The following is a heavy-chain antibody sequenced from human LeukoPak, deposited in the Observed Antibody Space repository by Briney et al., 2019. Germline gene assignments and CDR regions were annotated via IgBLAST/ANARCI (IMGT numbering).Heavy chain of an antibody. V-gene: IGHV1-18*01. CDR3: ARVHSYCSSTSCLDY. Sequence: ASVKVSCKASGYTFTSYGISWVRQAPGQGLEWMGWISAYNGNSNYAQKFQGRVTMTTDTSTSTGYMELRSLRSDDTAVYYCARVHSYCSSTSCLDYWGQGTQVTVSS. D-gene: IGHD2-2*01. J-gene: IGHJ4*02. CDR2: ISAYNGNS. CDR1: GYTFTSYG.